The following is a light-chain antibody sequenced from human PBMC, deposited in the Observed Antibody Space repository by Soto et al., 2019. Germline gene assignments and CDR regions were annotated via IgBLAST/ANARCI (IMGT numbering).Light chain of an antibody. CDR3: QQANSFPLT. J-gene: IGKJ4*01. Sequence: DIRMTQSPSSVSASVGDTVTITCRASQPINDWLAWYQQKRGKAPKLLIYSASTLDTGVPSRFSGSASGTDFTLTISSLQPEDFATCYCQQANSFPLTFGGGTTVEI. CDR1: QPINDW. V-gene: IGKV1-12*01. CDR2: SAS.